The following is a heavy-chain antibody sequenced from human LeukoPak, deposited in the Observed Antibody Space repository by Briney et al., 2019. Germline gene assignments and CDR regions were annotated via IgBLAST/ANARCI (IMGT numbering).Heavy chain of an antibody. CDR2: IIPIFGTA. Sequence: SVKVSCKASGGTFSSYAISWVRQAPGQGLEWMGGIIPIFGTANYAQKFQGRVTITADESTSTAYMELSSLRSEDTAVYYCARPTLDILSGHYKIDAFEIWGQGKMVTASS. J-gene: IGHJ3*02. D-gene: IGHD3-9*01. CDR1: GGTFSSYA. CDR3: ARPTLDILSGHYKIDAFEI. V-gene: IGHV1-69*01.